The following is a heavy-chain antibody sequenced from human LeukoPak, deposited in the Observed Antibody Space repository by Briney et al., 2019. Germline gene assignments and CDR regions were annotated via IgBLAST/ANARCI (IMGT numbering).Heavy chain of an antibody. V-gene: IGHV1-69*02. CDR2: IIPILGIA. CDR1: GGTFSSYT. CDR3: AAHGEGFDP. Sequence: GSSVKVSCKASGGTFSSYTISWVRQAPGQGLEWMGRIIPILGIANYAQKFQGRVTITTDESTSTAYMELSSLRSEDTAVYYCAAHGEGFDPWGQGTLVTVSS. J-gene: IGHJ5*02.